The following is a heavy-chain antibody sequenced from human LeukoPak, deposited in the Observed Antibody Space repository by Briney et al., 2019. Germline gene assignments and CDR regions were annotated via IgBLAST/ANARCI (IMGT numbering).Heavy chain of an antibody. CDR3: AREYYYDSIPPGGYFDY. J-gene: IGHJ4*02. Sequence: GGFLRLSCAASGYTFTSYYMHWVRQAPGQGLEWMGIINPSGGSTSYAQKFQGRVTMTRDMSTSTVYMELSSLRSEDTAVYYCAREYYYDSIPPGGYFDYWGQGTLVTVSS. V-gene: IGHV1-46*01. CDR2: INPSGGST. CDR1: GYTFTSYY. D-gene: IGHD3-22*01.